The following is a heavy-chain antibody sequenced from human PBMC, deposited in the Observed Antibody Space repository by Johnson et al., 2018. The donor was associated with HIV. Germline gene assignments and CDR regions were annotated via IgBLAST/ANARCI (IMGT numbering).Heavy chain of an antibody. Sequence: VQLVESGGGLVQPGGSLRLSCAASGFTVSSNYMNWVRQASGKGLEWVGRIRNKVNSYATAYPASVKGRFTISRDDSKNTAYVQMNSLQAEDTAVYYCTAHFRVDAFDIWGQGTMVTVSS. CDR3: TAHFRVDAFDI. CDR2: IRNKVNSYAT. V-gene: IGHV3-73*01. J-gene: IGHJ3*02. D-gene: IGHD3-3*02. CDR1: GFTVSSNY.